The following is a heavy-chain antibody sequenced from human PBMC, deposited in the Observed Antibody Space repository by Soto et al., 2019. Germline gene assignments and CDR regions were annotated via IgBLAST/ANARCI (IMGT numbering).Heavy chain of an antibody. D-gene: IGHD5-18*01. CDR1: GYTFTSYG. Sequence: ASVKVSCKASGYTFTSYGISWVRQAPGQGLEWMGWISAYNGNTNYAQKLQGRVTMTTDTSTSTAYMELKSLRSDDTAVYYCSRPLFLWCYSDVCDLHDFCGQRNPVTVSA. CDR3: SRPLFLWCYSDVCDLHDF. J-gene: IGHJ1*01. CDR2: ISAYNGNT. V-gene: IGHV1-18*01.